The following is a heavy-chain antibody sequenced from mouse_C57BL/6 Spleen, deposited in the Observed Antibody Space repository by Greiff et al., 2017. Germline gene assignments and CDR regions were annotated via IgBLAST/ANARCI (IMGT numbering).Heavy chain of an antibody. CDR2: IDPSDSYT. CDR3: ARSSDLNWYFDV. CDR1: GYTFTSYW. J-gene: IGHJ1*03. V-gene: IGHV1-69*01. Sequence: VQLQQPGAELVMPGASVKLSCKASGYTFTSYWMHWVKQRPGQGLEWIGEIDPSDSYTNYNQKFKGKSTLTVDKSSSTAYMQLSSLTSEDSAVYYCARSSDLNWYFDVWGTGTTVTVSS.